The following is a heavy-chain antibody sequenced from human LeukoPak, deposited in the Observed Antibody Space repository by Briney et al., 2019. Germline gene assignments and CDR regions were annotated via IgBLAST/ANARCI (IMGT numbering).Heavy chain of an antibody. D-gene: IGHD2-15*01. CDR3: AKDCSGGSCYLDY. Sequence: GGSLRLSCTASGFTFSSYAMSWVRQAPGKGLEWVSAISGSGGSTYYADSVKGRFTISRDNSKNTLYLQMNSLRAEDTAVYYCAKDCSGGSCYLDYWGQGTLVTVSS. V-gene: IGHV3-23*01. J-gene: IGHJ4*02. CDR2: ISGSGGST. CDR1: GFTFSSYA.